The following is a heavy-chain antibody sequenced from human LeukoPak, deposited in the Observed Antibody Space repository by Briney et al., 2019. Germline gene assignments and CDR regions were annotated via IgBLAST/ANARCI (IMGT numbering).Heavy chain of an antibody. Sequence: PGGSLRLSCAASGFTFSSYWMSWVRQAPGKGLEWVANIKQDGSEKYYVDSVKGRFTISRDNAKNSLYLQMNSLRAEDTAVYYCAKDSSYWLLRNDAFDIWGQGTMVTVSS. CDR3: AKDSSYWLLRNDAFDI. CDR2: IKQDGSEK. V-gene: IGHV3-7*01. CDR1: GFTFSSYW. J-gene: IGHJ3*02. D-gene: IGHD2-8*02.